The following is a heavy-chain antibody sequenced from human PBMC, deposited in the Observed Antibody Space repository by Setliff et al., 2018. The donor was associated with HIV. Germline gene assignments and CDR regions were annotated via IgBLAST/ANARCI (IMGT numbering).Heavy chain of an antibody. CDR3: TRGWNSNWFDP. Sequence: GGSLRLSCTASGLIVRSNHMSWVRQAPGKGLEWVSVIYSGGSAHYADSVRGRFTISRDNSKNTLYLQMTSLTPEDTAVYYCTRGWNSNWFDPWGQGTLVTVSS. D-gene: IGHD3-10*01. CDR1: GLIVRSNH. V-gene: IGHV3-66*02. CDR2: IYSGGSA. J-gene: IGHJ5*02.